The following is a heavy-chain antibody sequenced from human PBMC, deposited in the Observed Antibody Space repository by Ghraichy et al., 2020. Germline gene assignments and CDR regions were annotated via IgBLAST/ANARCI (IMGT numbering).Heavy chain of an antibody. CDR1: GGSISSFGYS. Sequence: SETLSLTCAVSGGSISSFGYSWSWIRQSPGKGLEWLGYISPSGSTSYNPSLRSRFTMSVDGSKYQLSLKLRSVSAADTAVYFCARTGIGCSAGNCYSGEYYYGMDVWGQGTMVTVSS. CDR3: ARTGIGCSAGNCYSGEYYYGMDV. J-gene: IGHJ6*02. D-gene: IGHD2-15*01. V-gene: IGHV4-30-2*06. CDR2: ISPSGST.